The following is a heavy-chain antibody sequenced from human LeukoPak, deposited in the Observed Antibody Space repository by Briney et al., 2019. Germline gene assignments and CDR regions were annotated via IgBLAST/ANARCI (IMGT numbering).Heavy chain of an antibody. Sequence: GGSLRLSCAASGFTFDDYAMYWVRQAPGKGLEWVSGISWNRGSIGYADSVKGRFTISRDNAKNSLYLQMNSLRAEDTALYYCAKGEGYSYGPFDYWGQGILVTVSS. D-gene: IGHD5-18*01. CDR1: GFTFDDYA. J-gene: IGHJ4*02. CDR2: ISWNRGSI. V-gene: IGHV3-9*01. CDR3: AKGEGYSYGPFDY.